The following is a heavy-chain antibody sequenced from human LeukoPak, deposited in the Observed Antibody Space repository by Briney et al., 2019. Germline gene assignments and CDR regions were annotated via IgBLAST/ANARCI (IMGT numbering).Heavy chain of an antibody. J-gene: IGHJ4*02. CDR3: ARRPDILTGYYDY. CDR1: GGSISSSSYY. Sequence: PSETLSLTCTVSGGSISSSSYYWGWIRQPPGKGLEWIASIYYSGSTYYNPSLKSRVTISVDTSKNQFSLKLSSVTAADTAVYYCARRPDILTGYYDYWGQGTLVTVSS. D-gene: IGHD3-9*01. CDR2: IYYSGST. V-gene: IGHV4-39*01.